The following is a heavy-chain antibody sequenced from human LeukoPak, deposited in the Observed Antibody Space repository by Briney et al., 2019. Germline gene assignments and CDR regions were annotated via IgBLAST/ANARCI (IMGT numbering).Heavy chain of an antibody. Sequence: GGSLRLSCVASGFTFSRYWMHWVRQAPGKRLVWVSRMNTDGSTTDYADSVKGRFTISRDNAKITLYLQMNSLGVEDTAVYFCASDFTGHDDYWGQGSQVTVSS. CDR1: GFTFSRYW. V-gene: IGHV3-74*01. CDR2: MNTDGSTT. J-gene: IGHJ4*02. D-gene: IGHD2-8*02. CDR3: ASDFTGHDDY.